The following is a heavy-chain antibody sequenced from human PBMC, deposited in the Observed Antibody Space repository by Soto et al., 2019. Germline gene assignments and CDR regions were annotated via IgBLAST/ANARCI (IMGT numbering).Heavy chain of an antibody. V-gene: IGHV3-11*01. CDR2: IDTSGRTI. CDR1: GFTFSDYY. D-gene: IGHD2-21*01. Sequence: KPGGSLRLSCIASGFTFSDYYMSWIRQAPGMGLEWISYIDTSGRTIYYADSVKGRFTISRDNAKNSLSLQMNSLRAEDTAVYYCASKPYCGDECYYDYWGRGTLVTVSS. J-gene: IGHJ4*02. CDR3: ASKPYCGDECYYDY.